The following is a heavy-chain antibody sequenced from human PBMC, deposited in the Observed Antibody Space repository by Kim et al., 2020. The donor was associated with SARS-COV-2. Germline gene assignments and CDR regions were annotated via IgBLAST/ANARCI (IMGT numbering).Heavy chain of an antibody. V-gene: IGHV4-59*13. Sequence: SETLSLTCTVSGGSISSYYWSWIRQPPGKGLEWIGYIYYSGSTNYNPSLKSRVTISVDTSKNQFSLKLSSVTAADTAVYYCARDRAGDCSGGSCYGDAF. CDR1: GGSISSYY. D-gene: IGHD2-15*01. CDR3: ARDRAGDCSGGSCYGDAF. CDR2: IYYSGST. J-gene: IGHJ3*01.